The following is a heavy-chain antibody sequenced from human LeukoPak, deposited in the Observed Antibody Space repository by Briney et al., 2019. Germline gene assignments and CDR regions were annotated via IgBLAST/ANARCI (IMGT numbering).Heavy chain of an antibody. CDR1: GFTFSGST. V-gene: IGHV3-73*01. J-gene: IGHJ4*02. CDR3: AKDLTVPVGAPNFDY. D-gene: IGHD1-26*01. CDR2: IRSKANSYVT. Sequence: GGSLKLTCATSGFTFSGSTIHWVRQAPGKGLEWIGHIRSKANSYVTIYGASVKGRFTISRDDSKNTAYLHMNSLRAEDTAVYYCAKDLTVPVGAPNFDYWGQGTLVTVSS.